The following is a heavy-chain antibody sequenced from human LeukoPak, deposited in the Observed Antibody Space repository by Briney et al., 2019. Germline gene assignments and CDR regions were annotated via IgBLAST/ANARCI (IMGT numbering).Heavy chain of an antibody. V-gene: IGHV4-34*01. CDR2: INDSGST. Sequence: SETLSLTCAVYGESFSGYYCSWIRQPPGKGLEWIGEINDSGSTNYNPSLKSRVTISVDTSKNQFSLKLSSVTAADTAVYYCAAYGDYAKYFDYWGQGTLVTVSS. CDR1: GESFSGYY. J-gene: IGHJ4*02. CDR3: AAYGDYAKYFDY. D-gene: IGHD4-17*01.